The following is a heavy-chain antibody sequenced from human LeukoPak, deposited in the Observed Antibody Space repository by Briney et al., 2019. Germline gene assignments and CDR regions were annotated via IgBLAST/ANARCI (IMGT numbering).Heavy chain of an antibody. J-gene: IGHJ3*02. Sequence: HAGGSLRLSCAASGFTVSSNYMNWVRQAPGKGLEWVSVIYSGGSTYYSDSVKGRFTISRDNSKNTVYLQMNNLRVEDTAVYYCARSQQLPLISHAFDIWGQGTLVTVSS. CDR1: GFTVSSNY. CDR2: IYSGGST. D-gene: IGHD5-18*01. CDR3: ARSQQLPLISHAFDI. V-gene: IGHV3-53*01.